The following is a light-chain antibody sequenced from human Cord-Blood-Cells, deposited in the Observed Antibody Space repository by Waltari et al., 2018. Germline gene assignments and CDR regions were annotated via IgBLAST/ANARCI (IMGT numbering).Light chain of an antibody. CDR1: ALPKQY. CDR3: QSADSSGTYVV. Sequence: SYELTQPPSVPVSPGQTARITCSGDALPKQYAYWYQQKPGQAPVRVIYKDSERPSGIPERFSGSSSGTTVTLTSSGVQAEDEADYYCQSADSSGTYVVFGGGTKLTVL. V-gene: IGLV3-25*03. J-gene: IGLJ2*01. CDR2: KDS.